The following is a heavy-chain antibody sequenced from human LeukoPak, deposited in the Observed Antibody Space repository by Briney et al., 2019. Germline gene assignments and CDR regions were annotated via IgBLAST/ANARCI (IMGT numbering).Heavy chain of an antibody. CDR3: AKGSSSSEWFDY. Sequence: GGSLRLSCAASGFTFSSYAMSWVRQAPGKGLEWISAISGSGGSTYYADSVKGRFTISRDNSKNTLYLQMNSLRAEDTAVYYCAKGSSSSEWFDYWGQGTLVTVSS. D-gene: IGHD6-6*01. CDR1: GFTFSSYA. J-gene: IGHJ4*02. CDR2: ISGSGGST. V-gene: IGHV3-23*01.